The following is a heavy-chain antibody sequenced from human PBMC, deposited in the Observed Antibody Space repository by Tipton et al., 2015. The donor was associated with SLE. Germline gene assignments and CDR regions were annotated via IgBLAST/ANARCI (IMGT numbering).Heavy chain of an antibody. CDR2: ISSSSSTI. Sequence: SLRLSCAASGFTFSSYSMNWVRQAPGKGLEWVSYISSSSSTIYYADSVKGRFTISRDNAKNSLYLQMNSLRAEDTAVYYCARHGRSDAFDIWGQGTMVTVSS. J-gene: IGHJ3*02. CDR3: ARHGRSDAFDI. CDR1: GFTFSSYS. V-gene: IGHV3-48*01.